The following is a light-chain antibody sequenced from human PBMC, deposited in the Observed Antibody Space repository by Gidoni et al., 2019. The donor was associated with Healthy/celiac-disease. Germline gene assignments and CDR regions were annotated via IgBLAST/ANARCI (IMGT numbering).Light chain of an antibody. CDR2: GAS. CDR1: QSVSSSY. J-gene: IGKJ5*01. V-gene: IGKV3-20*01. CDR3: QQYGSSPSIT. Sequence: LLTHSPGTLSLSPGERATLSCGARQSVSSSYLAWYQQKPSQAPRLLIYGASSRATGIPDRCSSSGSGTEFTLTTSRLEPEDFAVYYCQQYGSSPSITFGQGTRLEIK.